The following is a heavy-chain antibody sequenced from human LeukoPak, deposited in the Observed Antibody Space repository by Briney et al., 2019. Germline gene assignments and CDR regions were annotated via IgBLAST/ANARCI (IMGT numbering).Heavy chain of an antibody. CDR3: AKDPRVGSRVATPCH. CDR1: GITFSSHA. J-gene: IGHJ4*02. D-gene: IGHD5-24*01. Sequence: GGSLRLSCAASGITFSSHAMSWVRQAPGKGLEWVSAISGSGGSTYYADSVKGRFTISRDNSKSTLFLQMNSLRAEDTAVYYCAKDPRVGSRVATPCHWGQGTLVTVSS. CDR2: ISGSGGST. V-gene: IGHV3-23*01.